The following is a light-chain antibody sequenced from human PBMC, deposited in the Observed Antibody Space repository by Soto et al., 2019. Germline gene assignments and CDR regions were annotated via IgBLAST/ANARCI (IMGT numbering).Light chain of an antibody. V-gene: IGKV1-5*01. CDR1: QNVNNW. CDR3: QQYNTYWT. Sequence: DIQMTQFPSALSASVGDRVTITCRASQNVNNWLAWYQHKPGKAPQLLIYDASVLETGVPSRFSGSGSGTEFTLAISGLQSDDFATYYCQQYNTYWTFGPGTEVEVK. CDR2: DAS. J-gene: IGKJ1*01.